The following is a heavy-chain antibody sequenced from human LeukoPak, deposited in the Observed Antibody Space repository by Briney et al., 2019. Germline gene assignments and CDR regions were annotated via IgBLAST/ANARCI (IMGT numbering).Heavy chain of an antibody. CDR2: INAYNGNT. Sequence: ASVKVSCKASGYTFTSYIISWVRQAPGQGLEWMGWINAYNGNTDYAQRVQGRVTITTDTSTRTAYMELRSLRSDDTAVYYCARDRHIAAAVYYYYMDVWGKGTPVTVSS. CDR3: ARDRHIAAAVYYYYMDV. V-gene: IGHV1-18*01. J-gene: IGHJ6*03. D-gene: IGHD6-13*01. CDR1: GYTFTSYI.